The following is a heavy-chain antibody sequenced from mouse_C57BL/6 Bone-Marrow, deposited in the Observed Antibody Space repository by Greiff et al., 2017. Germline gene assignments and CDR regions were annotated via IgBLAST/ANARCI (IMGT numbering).Heavy chain of an antibody. V-gene: IGHV1-59*01. Sequence: QVQLQQPGAELVRPGTSVKLSCKASGYTFTSYWMHWVKQRPGQGLEWIGVIDPSDSYTNYNQKFKGKATLTVETSSSTAYMQLSSLTSEDSAVYYCAKGGNYVGDYWGQGTTLTVSS. CDR2: IDPSDSYT. CDR3: AKGGNYVGDY. CDR1: GYTFTSYW. J-gene: IGHJ2*01. D-gene: IGHD2-1*01.